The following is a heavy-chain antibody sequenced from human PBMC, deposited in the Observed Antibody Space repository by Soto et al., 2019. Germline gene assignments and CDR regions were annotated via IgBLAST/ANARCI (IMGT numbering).Heavy chain of an antibody. J-gene: IGHJ5*02. CDR2: INHSGST. V-gene: IGHV4-34*01. CDR3: ARRSAAGP. CDR1: GGSFSGYY. D-gene: IGHD6-25*01. Sequence: QVQLQQWGAGLLKPSETLSLTCAVYGGSFSGYYWSWIRQPPGKGLAWIGEINHSGSTNYNPSLKSLVTISVDTSKNQFSLKLSSVTAADTAVYYCARRSAAGPWGQGTLVTVSS.